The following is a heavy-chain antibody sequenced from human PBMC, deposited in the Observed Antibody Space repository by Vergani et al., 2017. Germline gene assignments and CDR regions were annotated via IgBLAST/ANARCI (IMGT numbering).Heavy chain of an antibody. CDR1: GGSFSDYY. CDR2: ISSSSSYT. V-gene: IGHV3-11*06. Sequence: QVQLQQWGAGLLKPSETLSLTCAVYGGSFSDYYMSWIRQAPGKGLEWVSYISSSSSYTNYADSVKGRFTISRDNAKNSLYLQMNSLRAEDTAVYYCARDRYDYVWGSYGYWGQGTLVTVSS. CDR3: ARDRYDYVWGSYGY. D-gene: IGHD3-16*01. J-gene: IGHJ4*02.